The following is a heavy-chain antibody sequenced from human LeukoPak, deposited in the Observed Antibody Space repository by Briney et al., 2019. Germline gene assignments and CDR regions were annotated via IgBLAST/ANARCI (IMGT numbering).Heavy chain of an antibody. CDR2: IRYDGSNK. CDR3: AKDMGRFLEWSDGGFDYFDH. Sequence: GGSLRLSCAASGFTFSSYGMHWVRQAPGKGLEWVAFIRYDGSNKYYADSVKGRFTISRDNSKNTLYLQMNSLRAEDTAVYYCAKDMGRFLEWSDGGFDYFDHWGQGTLVTVSS. CDR1: GFTFSSYG. D-gene: IGHD3-3*01. J-gene: IGHJ4*02. V-gene: IGHV3-30*02.